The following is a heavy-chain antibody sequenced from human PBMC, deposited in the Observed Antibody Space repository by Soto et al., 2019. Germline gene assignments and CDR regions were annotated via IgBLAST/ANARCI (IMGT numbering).Heavy chain of an antibody. Sequence: QLQLQESGPGLVKPSETLSLTCTVSGGSISSSSYYWGWIRQPPGKGLEWIGSIYYSGSTYYNPSLKSRVTISVDTSKNQFSLKLSSVTAADTAVFSCARHIITVRGEFHHFYYYMDVWGKGTTVTVSS. CDR2: IYYSGST. J-gene: IGHJ6*03. CDR3: ARHIITVRGEFHHFYYYMDV. D-gene: IGHD3-10*01. V-gene: IGHV4-39*01. CDR1: GGSISSSSYY.